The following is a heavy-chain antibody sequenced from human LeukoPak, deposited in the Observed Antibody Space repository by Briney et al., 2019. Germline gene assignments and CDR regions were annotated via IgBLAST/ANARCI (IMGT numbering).Heavy chain of an antibody. Sequence: PSETLSLTCAVYGGSFSGYYWSWIRQPPGKGLEWIGEINHSGSTNYNPSLKSRVTISVDTSKNQFSLKLSSVTAADTAVYYCAREYDLGGSYYYYYYYMGVWGKGTTVTISS. CDR3: AREYDLGGSYYYYYYYMGV. D-gene: IGHD1-26*01. V-gene: IGHV4-34*01. CDR1: GGSFSGYY. J-gene: IGHJ6*03. CDR2: INHSGST.